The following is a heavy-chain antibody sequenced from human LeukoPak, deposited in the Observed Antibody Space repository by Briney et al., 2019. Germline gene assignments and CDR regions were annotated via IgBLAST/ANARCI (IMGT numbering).Heavy chain of an antibody. CDR1: GFTFSAYG. J-gene: IGHJ4*02. CDR3: AKGTLGYCSGSSCYPFDS. D-gene: IGHD2-15*01. V-gene: IGHV3-30*18. Sequence: GGSLRLSCAASGFTFSAYGMDWVRQAPGKGLDWVAFISDHEINKYYADSVKGRFAISRDNSKNTLYLQMNSLRAEDTAVYYCAKGTLGYCSGSSCYPFDSWGQGTLVTVSS. CDR2: ISDHEINK.